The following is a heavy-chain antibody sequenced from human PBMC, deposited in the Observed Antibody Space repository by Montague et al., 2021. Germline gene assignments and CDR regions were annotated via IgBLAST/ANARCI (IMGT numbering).Heavy chain of an antibody. CDR1: GGSISTYH. CDR2: THYNGNTNY. CDR3: ASWMH. J-gene: IGHJ4*02. V-gene: IGHV4-59*01. D-gene: IGHD2-2*03. Sequence: SETLSLTCTVSGGSISTYHWIWLRQPPGKGLEWIGETHYNGNTNYNYNPSLKSRVTISVDKSNNQFSLKLSSVTAADTAVCYCASWMHWGQGKLVTVSS.